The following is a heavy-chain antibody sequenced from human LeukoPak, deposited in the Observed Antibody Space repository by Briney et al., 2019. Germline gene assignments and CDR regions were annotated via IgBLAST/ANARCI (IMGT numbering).Heavy chain of an antibody. CDR1: GFTISNTY. V-gene: IGHV3-7*03. J-gene: IGHJ5*02. Sequence: GGSLRLSCAGSGFTISNTYLNWVRQAPGKGLEWVATIKQDGSEKYYVDSVKGRLTISRDNAKNSLYLQMNSLRAEDTAVYYCASLREYYGSGSYNWFDPWGQGTLVTVSS. CDR2: IKQDGSEK. CDR3: ASLREYYGSGSYNWFDP. D-gene: IGHD3-10*01.